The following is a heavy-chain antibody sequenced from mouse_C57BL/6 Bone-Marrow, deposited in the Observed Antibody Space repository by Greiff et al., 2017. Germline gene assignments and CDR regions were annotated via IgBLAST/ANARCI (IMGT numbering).Heavy chain of an antibody. D-gene: IGHD3-1*01. CDR1: GYSFTGYY. CDR2: INPSTGGT. Sequence: VQLQQSGPELVKPGASVKISCKASGYSFTGYYMNWVKQSPEKSLEWIGEINPSTGGTTYNQKFKAKATMTVDTSSSTAYMQLKSLTAEDSAVYCCGRSEPRLGGFAYWGQGTLVTVAA. CDR3: GRSEPRLGGFAY. J-gene: IGHJ3*01. V-gene: IGHV1-42*01.